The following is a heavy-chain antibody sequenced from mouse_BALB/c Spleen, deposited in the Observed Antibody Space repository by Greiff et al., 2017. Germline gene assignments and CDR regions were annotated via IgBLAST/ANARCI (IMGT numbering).Heavy chain of an antibody. J-gene: IGHJ4*01. V-gene: IGHV1-18*01. CDR3: ARDYYGSSYYYAMDY. CDR1: GYSFTGYT. Sequence: EVKLMESGPELVKPGASMKISCKASGYSFTGYTMNWVKQSHGKNLEWIGLINPYNGGTSYNQKFKGKATLTVDKSSSTAYMELLSLTSEDSAVYYCARDYYGSSYYYAMDYWGQGTSVTVSS. CDR2: INPYNGGT. D-gene: IGHD1-1*01.